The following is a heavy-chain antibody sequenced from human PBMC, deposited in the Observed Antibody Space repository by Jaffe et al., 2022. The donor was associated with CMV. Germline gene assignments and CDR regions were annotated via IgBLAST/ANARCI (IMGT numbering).Heavy chain of an antibody. V-gene: IGHV4-34*01. Sequence: QVQLQQWGAGLLKPSETLSLTCAVYGGSFSGYYWSWIRQPPGKGLEWIGEINHSGSTNYNPSLKSRVTISVDTSKNQFSLKLSSVTAADTAVYYCARNDYGDYAPNYYYYGMDVWGQGTTVTVSS. J-gene: IGHJ6*02. D-gene: IGHD4-17*01. CDR1: GGSFSGYY. CDR3: ARNDYGDYAPNYYYYGMDV. CDR2: INHSGST.